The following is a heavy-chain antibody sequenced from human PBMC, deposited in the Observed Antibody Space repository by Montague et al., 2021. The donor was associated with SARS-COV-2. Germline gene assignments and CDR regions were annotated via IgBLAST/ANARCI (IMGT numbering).Heavy chain of an antibody. D-gene: IGHD6-25*01. V-gene: IGHV4-34*01. Sequence: SETLSLTCAVYGGSFSGYYWSWIRRPPGKGLEWIGESNHSGGTNXNPYLKGRVTISVDTSKNQFSLKLTSVTAADTAVYYCARGLSGSYSGGWVPVALFDFYHYMDGWASGTTVTVSS. CDR3: ARGLSGSYSGGWVPVALFDFYHYMDG. J-gene: IGHJ6*03. CDR1: GGSFSGYY. CDR2: SNHSGGT.